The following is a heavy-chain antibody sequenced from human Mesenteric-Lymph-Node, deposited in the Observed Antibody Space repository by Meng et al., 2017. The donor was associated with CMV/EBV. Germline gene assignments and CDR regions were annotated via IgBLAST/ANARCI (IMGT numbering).Heavy chain of an antibody. CDR3: ARDGGYCSSTSCYPSGLDY. Sequence: ISSRYVCSWFRQPPGKGLEGIGESYHSGSTNYTPSLKSRVTISVDKSKTQFSLKLCSVTAADTAVYYCARDGGYCSSTSCYPSGLDYWGQGTLVTVSS. CDR2: SYHSGST. D-gene: IGHD2-2*01. V-gene: IGHV4-4*02. J-gene: IGHJ4*02. CDR1: ISSRYV.